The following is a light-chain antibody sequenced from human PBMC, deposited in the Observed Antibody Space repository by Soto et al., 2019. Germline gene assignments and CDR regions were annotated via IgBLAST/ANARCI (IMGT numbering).Light chain of an antibody. CDR2: DDS. CDR3: QVWDSGPDHVV. CDR1: NIGSKS. Sequence: SYELTQPPSMSVAPGQTATITWGGNNIGSKSVQWYQQKSGQAPVLVVYDDSDRPSGIPERFSGSNSGNTATLTISRVEAEDEADYSCQVWDSGPDHVVFGGGTKVTAL. V-gene: IGLV3-21*02. J-gene: IGLJ2*01.